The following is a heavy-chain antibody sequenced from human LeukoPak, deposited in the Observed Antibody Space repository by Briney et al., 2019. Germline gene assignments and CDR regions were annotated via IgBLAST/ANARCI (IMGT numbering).Heavy chain of an antibody. V-gene: IGHV3-73*01. CDR2: IRSKANSYAT. D-gene: IGHD5-12*01. J-gene: IGHJ4*02. Sequence: QSGGSLRLSCAASGLTFSGSAMHWVRQASGKGLEWVGRIRSKANSYATAYAASVKGRFTISRDDSKNTAYLQMNSLKTEDTAVYYCTRRVYSGYDEPLDYWGQGTLVTVSS. CDR3: TRRVYSGYDEPLDY. CDR1: GLTFSGSA.